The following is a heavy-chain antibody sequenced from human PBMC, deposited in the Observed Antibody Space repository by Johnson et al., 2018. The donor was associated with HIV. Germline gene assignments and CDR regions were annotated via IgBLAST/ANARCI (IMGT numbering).Heavy chain of an antibody. CDR2: ISSSGSTI. D-gene: IGHD5-18*01. J-gene: IGHJ3*02. CDR3: ARELRGGHTDAFDI. Sequence: VQLVESGGGLVQPGGSLRLSCAASGFTFSDYYMSWIRQAPGKGLEWVSYISSSGSTIYYADSVTGRFTISRDNAKNSLYLQMNSLIAEDTAVYYCARELRGGHTDAFDIWGQGTMVTVSS. CDR1: GFTFSDYY. V-gene: IGHV3-11*04.